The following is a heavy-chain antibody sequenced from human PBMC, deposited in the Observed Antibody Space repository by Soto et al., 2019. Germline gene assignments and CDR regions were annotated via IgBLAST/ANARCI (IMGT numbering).Heavy chain of an antibody. CDR2: ISYDGSTK. CDR1: GFTFSSGA. Sequence: PGGSLRLSCAASGFTFSSGAMHWVRQAPGKGLEWVAVISYDGSTKYYTDSVKGRFTISRDNSKNTLYLQTTSLKFEDAAVYYCAREGIQLWSSAFDIWGQGTMVTVSS. D-gene: IGHD5-18*01. CDR3: AREGIQLWSSAFDI. V-gene: IGHV3-30*04. J-gene: IGHJ3*02.